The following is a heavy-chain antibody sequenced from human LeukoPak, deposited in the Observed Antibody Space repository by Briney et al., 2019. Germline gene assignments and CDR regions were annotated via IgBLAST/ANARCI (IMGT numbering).Heavy chain of an antibody. D-gene: IGHD3-10*01. J-gene: IGHJ6*02. CDR3: ARGTDYYGSGSPYYGMDV. CDR2: IYYSGST. V-gene: IGHV4-30-4*01. CDR1: SGSISSGDYY. Sequence: SQTLSLTCTVSSGSISSGDYYWSWIRQPPGKGLEWIGYIYYSGSTYYNPSLKSRVTISVDTSKNQFSLKLSSVTAADTAVYYCARGTDYYGSGSPYYGMDVWGQGTTVTVSS.